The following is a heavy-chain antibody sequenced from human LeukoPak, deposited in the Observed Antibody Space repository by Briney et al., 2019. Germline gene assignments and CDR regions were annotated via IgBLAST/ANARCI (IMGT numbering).Heavy chain of an antibody. Sequence: PGGSLRLSCAASGFTFSSYSMNWVRQAPGKGLEWVSSISSSSSYIYYADSVKGRFTMSRDNAKNSLYLQMNSLRVEDTAVYYCAMRPYDSSGYSAYWGQGTLVTVSS. CDR2: ISSSSSYI. V-gene: IGHV3-21*06. D-gene: IGHD3-22*01. J-gene: IGHJ4*02. CDR1: GFTFSSYS. CDR3: AMRPYDSSGYSAY.